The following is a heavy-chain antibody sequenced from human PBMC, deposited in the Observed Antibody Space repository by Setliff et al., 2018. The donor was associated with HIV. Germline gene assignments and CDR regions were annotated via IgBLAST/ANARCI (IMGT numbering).Heavy chain of an antibody. CDR1: GYSITNGNY. J-gene: IGHJ4*02. CDR2: IYSTGHS. V-gene: IGHV4-38-2*02. CDR3: ARDRALRFSQSPSFNYFDV. D-gene: IGHD3-10*01. Sequence: SETLSLTCLVFGYSITNGNYWAWIRQSPGKGLEWIGIIYSTGHSYYNPSHTSRLTMSVDTAKNRFSLKLISVTAADTAVYYCARDRALRFSQSPSFNYFDVWGQGALVTVSS.